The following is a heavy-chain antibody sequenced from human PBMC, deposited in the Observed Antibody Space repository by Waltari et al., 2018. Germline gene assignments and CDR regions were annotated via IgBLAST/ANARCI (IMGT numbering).Heavy chain of an antibody. V-gene: IGHV3-48*01. Sequence: EVRLVQSGGDLVQPGGSLRLSCAVSGFSLTRYSMIWVRQTPERGLEWVSYISWGDDKTEDADSVRGRFTISRDIARNSVSLQMKNLKVEDTAMYYCARELGGSAAGTDHWGQGSMVFVSS. CDR2: ISWGDDKT. J-gene: IGHJ1*01. D-gene: IGHD2-2*01. CDR1: GFSLTRYS. CDR3: ARELGGSAAGTDH.